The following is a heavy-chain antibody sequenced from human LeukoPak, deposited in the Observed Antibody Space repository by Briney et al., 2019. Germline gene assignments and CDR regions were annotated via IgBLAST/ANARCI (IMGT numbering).Heavy chain of an antibody. D-gene: IGHD2-15*01. Sequence: PGTSLRLSCETSGFTFRTCGVHWVRQAPGKGLEWVALMSSDAIKTYYADSVKGRFSISRDSSKDTLYLQMNNLRAEDTAVYYCAKDHAGSGRAFESWGQGTPVTVSS. CDR2: MSSDAIKT. J-gene: IGHJ4*02. CDR1: GFTFRTCG. CDR3: AKDHAGSGRAFES. V-gene: IGHV3-30*04.